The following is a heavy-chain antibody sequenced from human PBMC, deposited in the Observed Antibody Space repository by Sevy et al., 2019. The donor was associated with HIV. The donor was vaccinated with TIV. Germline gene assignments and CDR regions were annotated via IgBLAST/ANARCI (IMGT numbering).Heavy chain of an antibody. Sequence: GGSLRLSCAASGFTVSSNYMSWVRQAPGKGLEWVSVIYSGGSTYYADSVKGRFTISRDNSKNTLYLQMNSLRAEDTAVYYCARDLGYSSSAAGFDPWGQGTLVIVSS. J-gene: IGHJ5*02. D-gene: IGHD6-6*01. V-gene: IGHV3-53*01. CDR2: IYSGGST. CDR1: GFTVSSNY. CDR3: ARDLGYSSSAAGFDP.